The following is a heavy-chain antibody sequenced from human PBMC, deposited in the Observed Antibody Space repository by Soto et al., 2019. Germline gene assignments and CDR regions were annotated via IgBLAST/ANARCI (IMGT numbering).Heavy chain of an antibody. V-gene: IGHV3-23*01. D-gene: IGHD3-22*01. Sequence: GGSLSVCCATPALTFSTYAMSSVGHAPGNGLDSVPPISSSGRRTHYAAPVQGRFTISRDNSKNTLYFQINSSRTEDTAAYSCAKYGARGGVVVNAHLDQDDRRWYFDLWGRGTMVTVSS. CDR2: ISSSGRRT. CDR1: ALTFSTYA. CDR3: AKYGARGGVVVNAHLDQDDRRWYFDL. J-gene: IGHJ2*01.